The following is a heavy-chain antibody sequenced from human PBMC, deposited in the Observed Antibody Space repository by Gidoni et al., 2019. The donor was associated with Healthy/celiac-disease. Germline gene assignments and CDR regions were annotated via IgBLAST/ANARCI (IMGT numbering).Heavy chain of an antibody. Sequence: EVQLLESGGGLVQHGGSLRLSCAASGFPFSRYAMGWVRQAPGKGLGGVSAISGSGGSTYYADSVKGRFTISRDNSKNTLYLQMNSLRAENTAVYYCAKDGGIVGAIGDYFDYWGQGTLVTVSS. CDR1: GFPFSRYA. J-gene: IGHJ4*02. V-gene: IGHV3-23*01. CDR2: ISGSGGST. CDR3: AKDGGIVGAIGDYFDY. D-gene: IGHD1-26*01.